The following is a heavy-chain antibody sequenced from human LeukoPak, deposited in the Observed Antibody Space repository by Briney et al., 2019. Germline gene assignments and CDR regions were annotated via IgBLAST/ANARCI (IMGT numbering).Heavy chain of an antibody. Sequence: PSETLSLTCAVYGGSFSGYYWSWIRQHPGKGLEWIGEINHSGSTNYNPSLKSRVTISADTSKNQFSLKLSSVTAADTAVYYCARRDSSSWHFDYWGQGTLVTVSS. CDR2: INHSGST. CDR1: GGSFSGYY. J-gene: IGHJ4*02. D-gene: IGHD6-13*01. V-gene: IGHV4-34*01. CDR3: ARRDSSSWHFDY.